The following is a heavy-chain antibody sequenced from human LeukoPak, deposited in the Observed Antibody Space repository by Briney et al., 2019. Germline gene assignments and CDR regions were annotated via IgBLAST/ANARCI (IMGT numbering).Heavy chain of an antibody. CDR3: ARDGEAGTPGWFDP. D-gene: IGHD6-19*01. Sequence: SETLSLTCTVSGDSMSSYYWSWIRQPPGKGLEWIGYIYYSGSTNYNPSLKSRVTISVDTSKNQFSLKLSSVTAADTAVYYCARDGEAGTPGWFDPWGQGTLVTVSS. J-gene: IGHJ5*02. CDR1: GDSMSSYY. V-gene: IGHV4-59*01. CDR2: IYYSGST.